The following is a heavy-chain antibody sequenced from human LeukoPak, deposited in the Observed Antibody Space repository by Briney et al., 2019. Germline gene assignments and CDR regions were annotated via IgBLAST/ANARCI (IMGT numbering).Heavy chain of an antibody. V-gene: IGHV1-2*02. CDR2: INPNSGGT. Sequence: ASVKVSCKASGYTFTGYYIHWVRQAPGQGLEWMGWINPNSGGTNYAQKFQGRVTMTRDTSISTAYMELSRLRSDDTAVYYCARGLLLQQLVRTSGYWGQGTLVTVSS. D-gene: IGHD6-13*01. CDR1: GYTFTGYY. CDR3: ARGLLLQQLVRTSGY. J-gene: IGHJ4*02.